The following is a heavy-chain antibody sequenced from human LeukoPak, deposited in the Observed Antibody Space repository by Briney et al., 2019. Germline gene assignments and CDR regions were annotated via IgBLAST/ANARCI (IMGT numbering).Heavy chain of an antibody. J-gene: IGHJ6*03. CDR3: AKSGSAGSYYYYMDV. D-gene: IGHD6-25*01. CDR1: GFTFSSYA. V-gene: IGHV3-23*01. Sequence: GGSLRLSCAASGFTFSSYAMSWVRQAPGKGLEWVSAISGSGGSTYYADSVKGRFTTSRDNSKNTLYLQMNSLRAEDTAVYYCAKSGSAGSYYYYMDVWGKGTTVTVSS. CDR2: ISGSGGST.